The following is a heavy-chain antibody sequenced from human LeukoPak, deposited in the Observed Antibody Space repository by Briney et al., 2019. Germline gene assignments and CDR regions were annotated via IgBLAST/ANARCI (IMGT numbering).Heavy chain of an antibody. CDR1: GFTVSSNY. CDR3: VRVESYDKNDYYRPFDC. D-gene: IGHD3-22*01. CDR2: IYSGGST. J-gene: IGHJ4*02. V-gene: IGHV3-53*01. Sequence: GGSLRLSCAASGFTVSSNYMSWVRQAPGKGLEWVSVIYSGGSTYYADSVKGRFTISRGNAKNSLYLQMNSLRAEDTAVYYCVRVESYDKNDYYRPFDCWGQGTLVTVSS.